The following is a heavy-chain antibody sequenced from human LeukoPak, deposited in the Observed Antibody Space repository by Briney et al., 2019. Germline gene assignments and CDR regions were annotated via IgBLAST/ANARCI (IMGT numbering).Heavy chain of an antibody. D-gene: IGHD3-22*01. CDR1: GFSFSSYW. Sequence: GRSLRLSCAASGFSFSSYWMHWVRQAPGKGLVWVSRINSDGSSTNYADSVKGRFTISRDNAKKTLYLQMHSLRAEDTAVYYCAREEISGYYYVDYWGQGTLVTVSS. V-gene: IGHV3-74*01. CDR3: AREEISGYYYVDY. J-gene: IGHJ4*02. CDR2: INSDGSST.